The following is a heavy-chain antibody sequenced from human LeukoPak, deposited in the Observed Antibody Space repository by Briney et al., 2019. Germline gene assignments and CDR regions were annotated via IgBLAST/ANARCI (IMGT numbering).Heavy chain of an antibody. CDR1: GFTFSDDY. V-gene: IGHV3-11*04. CDR2: ISNSGYTI. Sequence: PGGSLRLSCAASGFTFSDDYMSWIRQAPGKGLEWVSYISNSGYTIYYADSVKGRFTISRDNAENSLYLQMNSLRAEDTAVYYCARGISSAFDYWGQGTLVTVSS. J-gene: IGHJ4*02. D-gene: IGHD3-3*02. CDR3: ARGISSAFDY.